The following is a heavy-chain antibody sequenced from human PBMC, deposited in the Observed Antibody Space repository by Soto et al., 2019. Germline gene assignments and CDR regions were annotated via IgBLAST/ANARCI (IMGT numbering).Heavy chain of an antibody. J-gene: IGHJ4*01. Sequence: EVQLVESGGGLVQPGGSLRLSCAASGFSISRYWLTWVRQAPGKGLEWVADIKQDESEMYYVDSVKGRFTISRDNAKNSLFLQMASLRVEDTALYYCARGGFSYGTGIEHWGHGTLVIVSA. CDR1: GFSISRYW. CDR2: IKQDESEM. D-gene: IGHD5-18*01. V-gene: IGHV3-7*01. CDR3: ARGGFSYGTGIEH.